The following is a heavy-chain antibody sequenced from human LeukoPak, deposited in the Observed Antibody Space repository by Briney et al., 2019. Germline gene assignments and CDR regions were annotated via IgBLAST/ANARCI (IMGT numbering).Heavy chain of an antibody. D-gene: IGHD3-10*01. V-gene: IGHV5-51*01. Sequence: GESLKISCKGFGYRFSSYWIGWVRQLPGKGLEWMGTIYPANSDTRYSPSFQGQVTISADKSVSTAYLQWSSLKASDNAMYYCASTDYYVSGSYLPFDYWGQGTLVTVSS. CDR3: ASTDYYVSGSYLPFDY. CDR1: GYRFSSYW. CDR2: IYPANSDT. J-gene: IGHJ4*02.